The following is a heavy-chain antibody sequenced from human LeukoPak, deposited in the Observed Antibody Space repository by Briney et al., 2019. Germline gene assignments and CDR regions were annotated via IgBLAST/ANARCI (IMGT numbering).Heavy chain of an antibody. D-gene: IGHD2-21*02. CDR2: INHSGST. J-gene: IGHJ4*02. Sequence: PSETLSLTCAVYGGSFSGYYWSWIRQPPGKGLEWIGEINHSGSTNYNPSLKSRVTISVDTSKNQFSLKLSSVTAADTAVYYCARGGETAIDFDYWGQGTLVTVSS. CDR1: GGSFSGYY. V-gene: IGHV4-34*01. CDR3: ARGGETAIDFDY.